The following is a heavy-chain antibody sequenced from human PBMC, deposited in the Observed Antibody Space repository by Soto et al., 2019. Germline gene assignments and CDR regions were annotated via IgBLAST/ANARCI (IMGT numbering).Heavy chain of an antibody. D-gene: IGHD6-25*01. CDR3: ARGGSSAWHNWFDP. CDR2: IYYSGST. J-gene: IGHJ5*02. CDR1: GGSISSYY. V-gene: IGHV4-59*01. Sequence: SETLSLTCTVSGGSISSYYWSWIRQPPGKGLEWIGYIYYSGSTNYNPSLKSRVTISVDTSKNQFSLKLSSVTAADTAVYYCARGGSSAWHNWFDPWGQGTLVTVSS.